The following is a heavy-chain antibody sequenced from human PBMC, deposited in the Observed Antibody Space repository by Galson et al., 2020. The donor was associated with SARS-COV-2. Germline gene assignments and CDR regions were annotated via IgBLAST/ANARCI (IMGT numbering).Heavy chain of an antibody. CDR2: ISAYNGNT. V-gene: IGHV1-18*01. J-gene: IGHJ3*02. CDR3: ARDRDRSSSGGVFDI. CDR1: GYTFTSYG. D-gene: IGHD6-6*01. Sequence: ASVKVSCKASGYTFTSYGVSWVRQAPGQGLEWMGWISAYNGNTNYAQKVQGRVTMTTETSTSTAYMELRSLRSDDTAVYYCARDRDRSSSGGVFDIWGQGTMVTVSS.